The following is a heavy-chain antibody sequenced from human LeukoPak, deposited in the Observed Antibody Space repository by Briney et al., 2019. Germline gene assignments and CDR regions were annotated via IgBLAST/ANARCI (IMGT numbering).Heavy chain of an antibody. J-gene: IGHJ4*02. CDR2: INHSGST. V-gene: IGHV4-34*01. D-gene: IGHD4-11*01. CDR1: GGSFSGYY. Sequence: SETLSLTCAVYGGSFSGYYWSWIRQPPGKGLEWIGEINHSGSTNYNPSLKSRVTISVDTSKNQFSLKLSSVTAADTAVYYCARPKRRLPCSDYWRQGTLVTVSS. CDR3: ARPKRRLPCSDY.